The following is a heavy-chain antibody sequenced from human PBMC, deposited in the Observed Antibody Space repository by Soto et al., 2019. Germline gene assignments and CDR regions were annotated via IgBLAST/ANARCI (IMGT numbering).Heavy chain of an antibody. CDR1: GFTFSSYS. V-gene: IGHV3-48*01. D-gene: IGHD3-10*01. J-gene: IGHJ5*02. Sequence: HPGGSLRLSCAASGFTFSSYSMNWVRQAPGKGLEWVSYISSSSTIYYADSVKGRFTISRDNAKNSLYLQMNSLRAEDTAVYYCARDYLDYYGSGSYIGWFDPWGQGTLVTVSS. CDR3: ARDYLDYYGSGSYIGWFDP. CDR2: ISSSSTI.